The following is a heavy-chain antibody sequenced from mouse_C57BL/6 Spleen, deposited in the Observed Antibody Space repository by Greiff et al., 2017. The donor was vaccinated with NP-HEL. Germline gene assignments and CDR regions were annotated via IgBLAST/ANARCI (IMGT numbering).Heavy chain of an antibody. V-gene: IGHV5-17*01. J-gene: IGHJ2*01. CDR3: ARTWDGNYFDY. CDR2: ISSGSSTI. CDR1: GFTFSDYG. D-gene: IGHD4-1*01. Sequence: DVHLVESGGGLVKPGGSLKLSCAASGFTFSDYGMHWVRQAPEKGLEWVAYISSGSSTIYYADTVKGRFTISRDNAKNTLFLQMTSLRSEDTAMYYCARTWDGNYFDYWGQGTTLTVSS.